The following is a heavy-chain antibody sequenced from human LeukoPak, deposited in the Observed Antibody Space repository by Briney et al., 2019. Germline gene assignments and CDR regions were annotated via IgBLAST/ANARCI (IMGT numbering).Heavy chain of an antibody. CDR2: IHISGST. Sequence: SETLSLTCTVSGGSISDSLWSWIRQPAGKGLEWIGRIHISGSTNYNPSLTSRVTMSVDTSKNQSSLKLSSVTAADTAVYYCARVVYDSSGYYLHLDYWGQGTLVTVSS. CDR1: GGSISDSL. D-gene: IGHD3-22*01. V-gene: IGHV4-4*07. J-gene: IGHJ4*02. CDR3: ARVVYDSSGYYLHLDY.